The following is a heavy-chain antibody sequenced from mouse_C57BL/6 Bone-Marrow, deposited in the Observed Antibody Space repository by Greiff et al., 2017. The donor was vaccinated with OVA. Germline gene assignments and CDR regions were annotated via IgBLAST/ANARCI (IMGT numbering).Heavy chain of an antibody. CDR1: GFTFSSYA. D-gene: IGHD2-4*01. Sequence: EVKLVESGGGLVKPGGSLKLSCAASGFTFSSYAMSWVRQTPEKRLEWVATISDGGSYTYYPDNVKGRFTISRDNAKNNLYLQMSHLKSEDTAMYYCAREGRGYYDDGEGVYAMDYWGQGTSVTVSS. J-gene: IGHJ4*01. V-gene: IGHV5-4*01. CDR2: ISDGGSYT. CDR3: AREGRGYYDDGEGVYAMDY.